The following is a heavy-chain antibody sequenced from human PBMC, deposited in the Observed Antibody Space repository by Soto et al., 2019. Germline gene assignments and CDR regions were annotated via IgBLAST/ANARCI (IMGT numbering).Heavy chain of an antibody. V-gene: IGHV6-1*01. D-gene: IGHD2-2*01. Sequence: PSQTPSLTCAISGDSVSSNSAAWNWIRQSPSRGLEWLGRTYYRSKWYNDYAVSVKSRITINPDTSKNQFSLQLNSVTPEDTAVYYCAREFGGTDFVVVPAAISGYCSVGICYLYCYGMDVSGQGTTLTVSS. J-gene: IGHJ6*02. CDR1: GDSVSSNSAA. CDR2: TYYRSKWYN. CDR3: AREFGGTDFVVVPAAISGYCSVGICYLYCYGMDV.